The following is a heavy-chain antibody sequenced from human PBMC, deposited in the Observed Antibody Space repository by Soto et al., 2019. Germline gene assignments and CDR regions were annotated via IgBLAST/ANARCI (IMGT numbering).Heavy chain of an antibody. V-gene: IGHV4-30-4*01. CDR1: GGSIASNFFY. CDR2: IDYSGST. J-gene: IGHJ6*02. Sequence: SETLSLTCPVSGGSIASNFFYWHWIRQSPGKGLEWIASIDYSGSTYYNPSLKSRVIISADTSKNLFSLKLRSVTAADTALYFCARDGPYYYCRDGWRQGTTVTVS. CDR3: ARDGPYYYCRDG.